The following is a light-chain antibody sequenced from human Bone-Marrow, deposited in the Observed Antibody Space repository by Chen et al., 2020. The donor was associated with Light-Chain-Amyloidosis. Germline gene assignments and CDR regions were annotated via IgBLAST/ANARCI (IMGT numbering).Light chain of an antibody. CDR1: NIGPTS. J-gene: IGLJ3*02. CDR3: HVWDRSSDRPV. V-gene: IGLV3-21*02. Sequence: SYVLTPPSSVSVAPGQTATIACGGNNIGPTSVHWYQQTPGQAPLLVVYDYSDRPSGIPERFSGSNSGNTATLTISRVEAGDEADYYCHVWDRSSDRPVFGGGTKLTVL. CDR2: DYS.